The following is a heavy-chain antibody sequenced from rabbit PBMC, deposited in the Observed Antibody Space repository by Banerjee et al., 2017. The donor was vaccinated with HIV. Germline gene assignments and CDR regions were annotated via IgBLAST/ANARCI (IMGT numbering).Heavy chain of an antibody. V-gene: IGHV1S45*01. J-gene: IGHJ4*01. D-gene: IGHD2-1*01. CDR3: ARGWITMTMNL. Sequence: QEQVVESGGDLVKPEGSLTLTCTASGFSFSNSYYMCWVRQAPGKGLEWIGCINTGSGNAYYASWVISRFTISKTSSTTVALQMTSLTAADTATYFCARGWITMTMNLWGPGTLVTVS. CDR1: GFSFSNSYY. CDR2: INTGSGNA.